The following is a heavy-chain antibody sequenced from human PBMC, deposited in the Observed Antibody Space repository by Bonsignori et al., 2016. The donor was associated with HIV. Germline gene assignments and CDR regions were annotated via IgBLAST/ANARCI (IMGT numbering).Heavy chain of an antibody. CDR1: GFTFSSHS. D-gene: IGHD3-16*01. Sequence: EVQLLESGGDLVQPGGSLRLSCAASGFTFSSHSMSWVRQGPGRGLEWVSGIDGSTGRTYYADSVKGRFTISRDNFKNVMYLQMNSLRVEDTAIYFCARDQRNYGGTYFDSWARGP. CDR2: IDGSTGRT. J-gene: IGHJ4*02. CDR3: ARDQRNYGGTYFDS. V-gene: IGHV3-23*01.